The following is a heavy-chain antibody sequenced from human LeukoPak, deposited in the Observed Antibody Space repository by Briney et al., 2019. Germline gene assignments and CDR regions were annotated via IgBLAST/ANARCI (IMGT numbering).Heavy chain of an antibody. J-gene: IGHJ3*02. CDR1: GYTFTSYA. CDR2: INTNTGNP. Sequence: ASVKVSCRASGYTFTSYAMNWVRQAPGQGLEWMGWINTNTGNPTYAQGFTGRFVFSLDTSVSTAYLQISSLKAEDTAVYYCARVGATFYDILTGVEGDAFDIWGQGTMVTVSS. CDR3: ARVGATFYDILTGVEGDAFDI. D-gene: IGHD3-9*01. V-gene: IGHV7-4-1*02.